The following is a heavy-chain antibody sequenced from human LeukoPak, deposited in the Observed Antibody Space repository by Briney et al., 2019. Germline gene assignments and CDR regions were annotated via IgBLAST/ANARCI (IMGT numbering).Heavy chain of an antibody. CDR2: ISAYNGNT. Sequence: GASVKVSCKASGYTFSSYGINWVRQAPGQGLEWMGWISAYNGNTNYAQKFQGRVTMTRDTSISTAYMELTRLRSDDTAGYYCARYSSGWYFDLWGRGTLVTVSS. V-gene: IGHV1-18*01. D-gene: IGHD6-19*01. CDR1: GYTFSSYG. CDR3: ARYSSGWYFDL. J-gene: IGHJ2*01.